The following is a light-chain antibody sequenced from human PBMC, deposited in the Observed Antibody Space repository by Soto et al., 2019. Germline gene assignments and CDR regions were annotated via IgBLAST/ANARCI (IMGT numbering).Light chain of an antibody. J-gene: IGKJ2*01. Sequence: DFVMTQSPDFLAVSLGERATINCKSSRSISDTSNNYNYLAWYQHKAGQPPKLLIYWSSTRESGVPDRFSGSGSGTDFTLTISSLQAEDVAVYYCQQYYAIPFNFGQGTKLEIK. CDR3: QQYYAIPFN. CDR1: RSISDTSNNYNY. CDR2: WSS. V-gene: IGKV4-1*01.